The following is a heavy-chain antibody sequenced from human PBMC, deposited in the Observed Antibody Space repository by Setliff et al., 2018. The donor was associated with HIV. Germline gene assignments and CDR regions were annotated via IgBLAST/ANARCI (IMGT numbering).Heavy chain of an antibody. Sequence: ASVKVSCKASGGTLSSYAISWVRQATGQGLEWMGWMNPNSGNAEYSQRFQGRVTITRDTSASTAYMELSSLRSEDTAMYYCANGYSSGWYLVTAFDIWGQGTMVTVSS. D-gene: IGHD6-19*01. J-gene: IGHJ3*02. V-gene: IGHV1-8*03. CDR1: GGTLSSYA. CDR3: ANGYSSGWYLVTAFDI. CDR2: MNPNSGNA.